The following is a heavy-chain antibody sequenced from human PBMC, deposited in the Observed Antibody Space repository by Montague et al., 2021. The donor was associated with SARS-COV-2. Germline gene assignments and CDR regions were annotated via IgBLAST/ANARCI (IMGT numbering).Heavy chain of an antibody. Sequence: SETLSLTCGVSGGSLSGYHWSWIRQPPGKGLEWIGEIGPSGSTNYNPSLKSRVIISLDTSKNQFSLKLSSVTAADTAVYYCARGLIDITMMVVVFTGASLYFDYWGQGILATVSS. D-gene: IGHD3-22*01. V-gene: IGHV4-34*01. J-gene: IGHJ4*02. CDR3: ARGLIDITMMVVVFTGASLYFDY. CDR1: GGSLSGYH. CDR2: IGPSGST.